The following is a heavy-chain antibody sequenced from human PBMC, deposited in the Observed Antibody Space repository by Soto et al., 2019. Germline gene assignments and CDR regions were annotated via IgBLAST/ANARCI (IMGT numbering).Heavy chain of an antibody. CDR3: AHVYWAASGPRYYFDY. CDR1: GFSFTTDGMG. V-gene: IGHV2-5*02. D-gene: IGHD1-1*01. J-gene: IGHJ4*02. Sequence: QITLKESGPTLVKPTQTLTLTCTFSGFSFTTDGMGVGWIRQPPGKALEWLALIYWDDDKRFSPSLKSRLTITKDASRNQVGLTVTNMDPSDTATYYCAHVYWAASGPRYYFDYWGQGTLVPVSS. CDR2: IYWDDDK.